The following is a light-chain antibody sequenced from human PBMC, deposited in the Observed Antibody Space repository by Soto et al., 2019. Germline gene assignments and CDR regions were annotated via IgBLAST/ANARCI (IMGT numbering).Light chain of an antibody. J-gene: IGKJ1*01. Sequence: EVVLTQSPGTLSLSPGERATLSCRASQSFTNTYLAWYQQKPGQAPRLLIYDASSRATGISDRFSGSASGTDFTLTISRLEPEDFAVYCCQQYGVSPRTFGQGTKVDIK. CDR3: QQYGVSPRT. V-gene: IGKV3-20*01. CDR1: QSFTNTY. CDR2: DAS.